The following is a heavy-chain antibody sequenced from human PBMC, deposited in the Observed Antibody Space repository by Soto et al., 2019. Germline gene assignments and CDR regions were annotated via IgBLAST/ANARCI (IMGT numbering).Heavy chain of an antibody. J-gene: IGHJ3*02. V-gene: IGHV3-21*01. D-gene: IGHD6-13*01. CDR3: AGRAAAPIDAFDI. CDR2: ISSSSSYI. Sequence: VQLVESGGGLVKPGGSLRLSCAASGFTFSSYSMNWVRQAPGKGLEWVSSISSSSSYIYYADSVKGRFTISRDNAKNSLYLQMNSLRAEDTAVYYCAGRAAAPIDAFDIWGQGTMVTVSS. CDR1: GFTFSSYS.